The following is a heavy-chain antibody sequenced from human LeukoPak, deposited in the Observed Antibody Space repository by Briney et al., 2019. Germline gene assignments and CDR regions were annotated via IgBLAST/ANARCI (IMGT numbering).Heavy chain of an antibody. D-gene: IGHD2-2*03. V-gene: IGHV4-39*07. CDR3: ARLLRVGYCSTTTCNWFDP. J-gene: IGHJ5*02. Sequence: SETLSLTCTVSGGSITSSSFYWGWVRQPPGKGLEWIGSIYFSGNTYYNPSLKSRLTISVDTSKNQFSLKLSSVTAADTAVYYCARLLRVGYCSTTTCNWFDPWGQGTLVTVSS. CDR2: IYFSGNT. CDR1: GGSITSSSFY.